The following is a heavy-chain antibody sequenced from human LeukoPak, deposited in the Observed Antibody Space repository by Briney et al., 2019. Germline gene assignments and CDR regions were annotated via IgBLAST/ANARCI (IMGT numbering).Heavy chain of an antibody. CDR3: ARRHPDFSGGSCSWFDP. Sequence: ASVKVSCKASGYTFTSYDINWVRQATGQGLEWMGWVNPNSGNTGYAQKFQGRVTMTRNTSISTAYMELSSLRSEDTAVYYCARRHPDFSGGSCSWFDPLGQGTLVTVSS. J-gene: IGHJ5*02. V-gene: IGHV1-8*01. CDR2: VNPNSGNT. D-gene: IGHD2-15*01. CDR1: GYTFTSYD.